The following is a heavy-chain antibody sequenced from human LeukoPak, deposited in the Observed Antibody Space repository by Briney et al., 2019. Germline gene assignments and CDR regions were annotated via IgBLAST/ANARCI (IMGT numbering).Heavy chain of an antibody. D-gene: IGHD3-3*01. CDR1: GFTFSDYY. Sequence: PGGSLRLSCAASGFTFSDYYMSWIRQAPGKGLEGVSYISSSGSTIYYADSVKGRFTISRDNDKNSLYLQMNSLRAEDTAVYYCARVGDYDFWRDDAFDIWGQGTMVTVSS. V-gene: IGHV3-11*04. J-gene: IGHJ3*02. CDR2: ISSSGSTI. CDR3: ARVGDYDFWRDDAFDI.